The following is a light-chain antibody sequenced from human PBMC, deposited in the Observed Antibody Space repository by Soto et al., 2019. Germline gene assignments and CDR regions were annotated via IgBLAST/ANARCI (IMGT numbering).Light chain of an antibody. Sequence: EIVLTQSPGTLSLSPGERATLSCRASQSVSSSYLAWYQQKPGQAPRLLIYGASIRATGIPHRFSGSGSGTDFTLNISRLEPEDFAVYYCQQYGSSSTWTFGQGTKV. V-gene: IGKV3-20*01. CDR2: GAS. CDR1: QSVSSSY. J-gene: IGKJ1*01. CDR3: QQYGSSSTWT.